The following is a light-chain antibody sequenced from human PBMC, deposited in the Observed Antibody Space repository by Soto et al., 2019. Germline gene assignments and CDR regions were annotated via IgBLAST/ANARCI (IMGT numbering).Light chain of an antibody. V-gene: IGKV1-12*01. J-gene: IGKJ5*01. CDR1: QGIGSW. CDR2: AAS. CDR3: QQANSFPIT. Sequence: DIQLTQSPSFLSASVGDRVTITCRASQGIGSWLAWYQKKPGKAPILLIYAASSLQSGVPSRFSGSGSGTDFTLTISSLQPEDCAIYFCQQANSFPITFGQGTRLEI.